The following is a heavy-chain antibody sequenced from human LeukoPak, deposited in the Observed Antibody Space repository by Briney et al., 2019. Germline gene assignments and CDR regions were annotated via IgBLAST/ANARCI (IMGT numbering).Heavy chain of an antibody. Sequence: ASVKVSCKASGYTFTGYYMHWVRQAPGQGLEWMGWINPNSGGTNYAQKFQGRVTMTRDTSISTAYMELSRLRSDDTAVYYCARAFGGRGPRTFWFRPLGQGNLGNGLL. CDR2: INPNSGGT. CDR1: GYTFTGYY. J-gene: IGHJ5*02. CDR3: ARAFGGRGPRTFWFRP. V-gene: IGHV1-2*02. D-gene: IGHD3-16*01.